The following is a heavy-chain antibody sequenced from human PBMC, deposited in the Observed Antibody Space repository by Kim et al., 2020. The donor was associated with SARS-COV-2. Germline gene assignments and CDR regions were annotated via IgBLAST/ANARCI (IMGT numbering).Heavy chain of an antibody. J-gene: IGHJ6*02. Sequence: SETLSLTCTVSGGSISSSSYYWGWIRQPPGKGLEWIGSIYYSGSTYYNPSLKSRVTISVDTSKNQFSLKLSSVTAADTAVYYCASEGYSYGSYYYYGMDVWGQGTTVTVSS. D-gene: IGHD5-18*01. CDR2: IYYSGST. V-gene: IGHV4-39*07. CDR3: ASEGYSYGSYYYYGMDV. CDR1: GGSISSSSYY.